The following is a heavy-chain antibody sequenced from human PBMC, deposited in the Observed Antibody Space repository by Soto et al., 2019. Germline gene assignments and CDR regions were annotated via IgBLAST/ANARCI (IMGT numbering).Heavy chain of an antibody. CDR1: GDSVSSNSAA. CDR2: TYYRSQYYH. CDR3: ASNTWNFVPSRDF. Sequence: SQTLSLTCAISGDSVSSNSAAWNWIRQSPSRGLEWLGRTYYRSQYYHDYAVSVKSRITINPDTSKNQLSLQLNSVTPEDTAVYYCASNTWNFVPSRDFWGQGILVTVSS. V-gene: IGHV6-1*01. D-gene: IGHD1-1*01. J-gene: IGHJ4*02.